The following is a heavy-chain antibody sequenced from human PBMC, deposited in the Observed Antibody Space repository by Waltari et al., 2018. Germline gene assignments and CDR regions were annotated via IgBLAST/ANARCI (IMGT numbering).Heavy chain of an antibody. D-gene: IGHD6-25*01. V-gene: IGHV4-39*01. CDR1: GVSITSSLFS. CDR2: ISHSGSA. CDR3: ARRTAAAGVFDT. J-gene: IGHJ5*02. Sequence: QVQLQESGPGLVKPSEPLSLPCTFPGVSITSSLFSWGWIPQPPGRGLEWIGTISHSGSAYYTPSLKSRLTMPVDTSKNHFSLRLTSMTASDSALYFCARRTAAAGVFDTWGRGILVTVSS.